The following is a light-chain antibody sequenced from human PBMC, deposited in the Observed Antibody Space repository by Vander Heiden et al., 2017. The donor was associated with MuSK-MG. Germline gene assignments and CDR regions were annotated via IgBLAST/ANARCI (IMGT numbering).Light chain of an antibody. V-gene: IGLV3-25*03. Sequence: SYELTQPPWVSGSQGQTARITCSGDALPKQYGFWYQQKPGQAPLLITYKDTERPSGIPERFSASSSGTILTLTISGVQAEDEADYYCQSADRSGTYVVFGGGTKLTVL. CDR3: QSADRSGTYVV. CDR2: KDT. J-gene: IGLJ3*02. CDR1: ALPKQY.